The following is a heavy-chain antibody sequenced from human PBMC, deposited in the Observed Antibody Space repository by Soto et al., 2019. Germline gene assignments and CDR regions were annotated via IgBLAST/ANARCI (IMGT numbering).Heavy chain of an antibody. J-gene: IGHJ6*02. CDR3: ARTGQGMGWRGMEV. Sequence: QVQLVQSGAEVKKPGSSVKVSCKASGGTFSTYGINWVRQAPGQGLECMGGIISMSASPYYAQKFQGRVTLSADESTSTVYMDLGSRRSEDTAVYYCARTGQGMGWRGMEVWGQGTTVTVSS. CDR1: GGTFSTYG. V-gene: IGHV1-69*01. CDR2: IISMSASP. D-gene: IGHD2-15*01.